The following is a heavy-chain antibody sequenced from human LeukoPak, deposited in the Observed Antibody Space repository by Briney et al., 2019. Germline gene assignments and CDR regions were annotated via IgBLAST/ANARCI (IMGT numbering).Heavy chain of an antibody. CDR1: GFTFSSYA. CDR3: AKQHVLLWFGSPTTDYYGMDV. Sequence: GGSLSLSCAASGFTFSSYAMSWVRQAPGKGLEGVSAISGSGGSTYYADSVKGRFTISRDNSKNTLYLQMNSLRAEDTAVYYCAKQHVLLWFGSPTTDYYGMDVWGQGTTVTVSS. CDR2: ISGSGGST. J-gene: IGHJ6*02. V-gene: IGHV3-23*01. D-gene: IGHD3-10*01.